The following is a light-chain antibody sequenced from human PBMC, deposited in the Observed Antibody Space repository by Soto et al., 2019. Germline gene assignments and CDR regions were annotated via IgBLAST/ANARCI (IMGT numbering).Light chain of an antibody. J-gene: IGKJ2*01. CDR3: QQYNNWPRT. CDR2: GAS. Sequence: EIVMTQSPATLSVSPGERATLSCRASQSVSSDLAWYQQKPGQAPRLLLYGASTRATGFPARFSGSGSGTEFTLTISSLQSEDFAVYYCQQYNNWPRTFGQGTKLEIK. CDR1: QSVSSD. V-gene: IGKV3-15*01.